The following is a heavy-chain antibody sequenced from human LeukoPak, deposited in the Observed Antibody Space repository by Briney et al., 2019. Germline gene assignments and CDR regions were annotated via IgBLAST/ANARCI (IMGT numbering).Heavy chain of an antibody. V-gene: IGHV3-48*03. CDR2: ISSSDSTI. Sequence: GGSLRLSCAASGFTFSSYEMNWVRQAPGKWLERVSYISSSDSTIYYADSVKGRFTISRDNAKNSLYLQMNSLRAEDTAVYYCARDGIYFDYWGQGTLVTVSS. CDR1: GFTFSSYE. CDR3: ARDGIYFDY. J-gene: IGHJ4*02. D-gene: IGHD1-14*01.